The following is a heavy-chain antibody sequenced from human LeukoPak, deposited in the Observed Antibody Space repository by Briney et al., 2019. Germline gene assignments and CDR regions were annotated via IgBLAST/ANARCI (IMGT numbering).Heavy chain of an antibody. CDR1: GYSFTSYW. D-gene: IGHD5-24*01. CDR2: IDPSDSYT. Sequence: GESLRISCKGSGYSFTSYWISWVRQMPGKGLEWMGRIDPSDSYTNYSPSFQGHVTISADKSISTAYLQWSSLKASDTAMYYCARLPPIEMATLYNWFDPWGQGTLVTVSS. V-gene: IGHV5-10-1*01. CDR3: ARLPPIEMATLYNWFDP. J-gene: IGHJ5*02.